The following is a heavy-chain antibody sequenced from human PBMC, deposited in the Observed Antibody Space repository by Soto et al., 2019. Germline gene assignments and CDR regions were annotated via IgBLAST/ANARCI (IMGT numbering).Heavy chain of an antibody. Sequence: SEKMPDPWTVSGGSISRSSYYWGWLRPPPGKGLEWIGRIYYSGSTYYNPSLKSRVTISVDTSMNQFSLKLSPVTAADTAVYYCARLQGYTMVRGGRTHRSSYFPYWTQGTLVT. CDR3: ARLQGYTMVRGGRTHRSSYFPY. J-gene: IGHJ4*02. V-gene: IGHV4-39*01. CDR1: GGSISRSSYY. D-gene: IGHD3-10*01. CDR2: IYYSGST.